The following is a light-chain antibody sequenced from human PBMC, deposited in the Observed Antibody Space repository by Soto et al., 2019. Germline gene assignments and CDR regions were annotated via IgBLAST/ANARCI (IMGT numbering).Light chain of an antibody. J-gene: IGKJ2*01. CDR3: QQYNSPYT. Sequence: DIQMTQSPSTLSASVGDRVTITCRASQSISSWLAWYQQKPGKAPKLLIYKASSLESGVPSRFSGSGSGTEFTLTFSSLQPDDFATYYCQQYNSPYTFGQGTKVDI. CDR1: QSISSW. CDR2: KAS. V-gene: IGKV1-5*03.